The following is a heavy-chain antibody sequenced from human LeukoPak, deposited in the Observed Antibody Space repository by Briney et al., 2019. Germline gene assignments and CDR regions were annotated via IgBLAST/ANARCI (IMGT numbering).Heavy chain of an antibody. CDR1: GFTFDDYA. Sequence: GGSLRLSCAASGFTFDDYAMHWVRQAPGKGLEWVSGISWNSGSIGYADSVKGRFTISRDNAKNSLYLQMNSLRAEDTALYYCAKDTNYSPSYYFEYWGQGTLVTVSS. CDR2: ISWNSGSI. J-gene: IGHJ4*02. D-gene: IGHD6-13*01. V-gene: IGHV3-9*01. CDR3: AKDTNYSPSYYFEY.